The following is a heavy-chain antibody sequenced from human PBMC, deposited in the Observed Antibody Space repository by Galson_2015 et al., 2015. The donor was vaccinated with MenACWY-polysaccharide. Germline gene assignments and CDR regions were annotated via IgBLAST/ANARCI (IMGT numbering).Heavy chain of an antibody. Sequence: SLRLSCAASGFTFRSSAMAWVRQAPGQGLEWVSSVSGSGTSTYYADSVNGRFTISRDNSKNTLYLQMNSLRAEDTAVYFCATDPNATTVNKGHCDYWGQGTLVTVSS. V-gene: IGHV3-23*01. D-gene: IGHD4-11*01. CDR3: ATDPNATTVNKGHCDY. J-gene: IGHJ4*02. CDR1: GFTFRSSA. CDR2: VSGSGTST.